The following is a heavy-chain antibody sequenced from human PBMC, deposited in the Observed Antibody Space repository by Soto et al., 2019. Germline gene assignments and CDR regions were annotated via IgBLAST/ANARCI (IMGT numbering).Heavy chain of an antibody. D-gene: IGHD1-26*01. Sequence: LRLSCAASGFTFSNAWMNWVRQAPGKGLEWVGRIKKKSDGGTTDYAAPVKGRSRISRAEGIKSMYLELISLQPDDTAVYYCTARGFRVVGAHPDYWGRGRLVTVSS. CDR3: TARGFRVVGAHPDY. J-gene: IGHJ4*02. V-gene: IGHV3-15*01. CDR2: IKKKSDGGTT. CDR1: GFTFSNAW.